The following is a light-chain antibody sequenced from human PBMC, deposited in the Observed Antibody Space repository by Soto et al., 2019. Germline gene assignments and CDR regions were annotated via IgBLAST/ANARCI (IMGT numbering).Light chain of an antibody. CDR3: QQYGSLSWT. CDR1: QNVDRNY. V-gene: IGKV3-20*01. J-gene: IGKJ1*01. CDR2: GAS. Sequence: EIVLTQSPGTLSLSTGERATLSCRASQNVDRNYLAWYQQKPGQAPRIIIFGASGRATGIPDRFSGSGSGTDFTLTISRLEPEDFAVYYCQQYGSLSWTFGQGTKVDIK.